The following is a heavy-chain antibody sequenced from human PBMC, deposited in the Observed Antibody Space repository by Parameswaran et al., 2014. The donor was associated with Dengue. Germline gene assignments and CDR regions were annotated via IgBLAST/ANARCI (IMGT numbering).Heavy chain of an antibody. Sequence: WVRQAPGQRLEWMGWINAGNGNTKYSQKFQGRVTITRDTSASTAYMELSSLRSEDTAVYYCARDPSSGVSHYWGQGTLVTVSS. CDR3: ARDPSSGVSHY. J-gene: IGHJ4*02. V-gene: IGHV1-3*01. D-gene: IGHD3-22*01. CDR2: INAGNGNT.